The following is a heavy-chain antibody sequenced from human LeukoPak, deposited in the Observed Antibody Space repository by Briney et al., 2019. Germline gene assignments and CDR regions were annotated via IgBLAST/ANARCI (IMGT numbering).Heavy chain of an antibody. Sequence: SETLSLTCAVYGGSFSGYYWSWIRQPPGKGLEWIGEINHSGSTNYNPSLKSRVTISVDTSKNQVSLKLSSLPAADTAVYYCARGNHSKDYVWGSYRYALPYFDYWGQGPLVTVSS. V-gene: IGHV4-34*01. CDR1: GGSFSGYY. CDR3: ARGNHSKDYVWGSYRYALPYFDY. D-gene: IGHD3-16*02. CDR2: INHSGST. J-gene: IGHJ4*02.